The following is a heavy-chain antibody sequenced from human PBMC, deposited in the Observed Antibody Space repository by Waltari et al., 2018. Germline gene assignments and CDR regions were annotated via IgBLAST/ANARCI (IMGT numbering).Heavy chain of an antibody. CDR3: ARDHLGYESSNYYWDWYFDL. V-gene: IGHV3-30*09. CDR1: GFTFGTFA. CDR2: ISFDGSNK. Sequence: QVQLVASGEGVVQPGRSLRLSCEASGFTFGTFAMHWVRQSPGKGLEWVAVISFDGSNKYYSDSVRGRFAISRDNSKNTLSLQMNSLRAEDTAVYYCARDHLGYESSNYYWDWYFDLWGRGTLVIVSS. D-gene: IGHD3-22*01. J-gene: IGHJ2*01.